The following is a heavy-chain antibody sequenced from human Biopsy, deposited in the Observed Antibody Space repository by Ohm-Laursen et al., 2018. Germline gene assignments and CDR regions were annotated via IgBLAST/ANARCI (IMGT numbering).Heavy chain of an antibody. Sequence: ASVKVSCKVSGYSLTELSMHWVRQAPGQGLEWMGGFAPENGRIVYSQKFQGRVTMTEDTSTSTAYMEVWSLRSDDTAVYYCARDRPSVPTYAVFWGQGSLVTVSS. V-gene: IGHV1-24*01. CDR3: ARDRPSVPTYAVF. CDR2: FAPENGRI. CDR1: GYSLTELS. D-gene: IGHD2-2*01. J-gene: IGHJ4*02.